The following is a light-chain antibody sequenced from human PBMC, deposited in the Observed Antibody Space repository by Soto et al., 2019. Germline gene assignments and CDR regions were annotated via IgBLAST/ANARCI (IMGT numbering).Light chain of an antibody. J-gene: IGKJ1*01. CDR3: QQYGTSPWT. CDR1: QSVSSGY. Sequence: DIVLTQSPGTLYLSPGDRATPSCRASQSVSSGYLAWYQQRPGQAPRLLIYGASTRATGIPDRFSGSGSGTDFTLTISRLEPEDFAVYCCQQYGTSPWTFGQGTKVDI. V-gene: IGKV3-20*01. CDR2: GAS.